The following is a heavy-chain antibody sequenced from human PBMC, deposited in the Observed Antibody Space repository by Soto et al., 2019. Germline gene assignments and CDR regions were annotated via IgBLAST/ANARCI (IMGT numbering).Heavy chain of an antibody. J-gene: IGHJ4*02. Sequence: EVQLVEAGGGLVQPGGSLRLSCAASGFTFSTSWMNWVRQAPGKGLEWVAGIKEDGSEKYYVDSVKGRFTISKDNAENSLELHMNRLRVEDTAVYYCVRDRGYNAFDYWGRGTLVTVSS. CDR2: IKEDGSEK. D-gene: IGHD5-18*01. V-gene: IGHV3-7*01. CDR1: GFTFSTSW. CDR3: VRDRGYNAFDY.